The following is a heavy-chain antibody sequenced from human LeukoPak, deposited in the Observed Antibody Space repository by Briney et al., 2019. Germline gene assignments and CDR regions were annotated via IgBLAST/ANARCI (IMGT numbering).Heavy chain of an antibody. CDR2: INPDGSEK. V-gene: IGHV3-7*04. CDR3: ARDPRWNFDY. CDR1: GFTFSASW. Sequence: PGGSLRLPCEASGFTFSASWVIWVRQVPGKGLEWVAKINPDGSEKSYVESVKGRFTISRDNAKNSLYLQMNSLRVEDTAVYYCARDPRWNFDYWGQGTLVTVSS. J-gene: IGHJ4*02. D-gene: IGHD3-16*02.